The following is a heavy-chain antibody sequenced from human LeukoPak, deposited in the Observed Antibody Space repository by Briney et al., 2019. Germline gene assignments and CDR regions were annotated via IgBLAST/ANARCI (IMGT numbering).Heavy chain of an antibody. Sequence: PSETLSLTCTVSGASISSGDYYWSWIRQPPGKGLQWIGYIYYTGSTYYNPSLKSRVTISADPSKNQFSLKLSSVTAADTAVYYCARQGANWGSRWVDYWGQGTLVTVSS. D-gene: IGHD7-27*01. V-gene: IGHV4-30-4*01. CDR1: GASISSGDYY. CDR3: ARQGANWGSRWVDY. J-gene: IGHJ4*02. CDR2: IYYTGST.